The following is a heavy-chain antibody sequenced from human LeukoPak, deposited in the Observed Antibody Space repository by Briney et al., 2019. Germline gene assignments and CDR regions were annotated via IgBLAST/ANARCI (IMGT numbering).Heavy chain of an antibody. V-gene: IGHV3-21*01. J-gene: IGHJ4*02. D-gene: IGHD1/OR15-1a*01. CDR1: GFTFSSYS. CDR3: ASARTGTLDY. Sequence: GGSLRLSCAASGFTFSSYSMNWVRQAPGKGLEWVSSISSSSSYIYYADSVKGRFTISRDNAKNSLYLQMNSLRAEDTAVYYCASARTGTLDYWGQGTLVTVSS. CDR2: ISSSSSYI.